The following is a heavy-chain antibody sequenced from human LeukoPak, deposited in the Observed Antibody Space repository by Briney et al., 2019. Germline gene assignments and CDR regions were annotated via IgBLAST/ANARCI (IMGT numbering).Heavy chain of an antibody. CDR3: ARSHALWWDPIYYYYGMDV. CDR1: GYTFTSYG. Sequence: ASVKVSCKASGYTFTSYGISWVRQAPGQGLEWMGWISAYNGNTNYAQKLQGRVTMTTDTSTSTAYMELRSLRSDDTAVYYCARSHALWWDPIYYYYGMDVWGQGTTVTVSS. J-gene: IGHJ6*02. D-gene: IGHD2-21*01. CDR2: ISAYNGNT. V-gene: IGHV1-18*01.